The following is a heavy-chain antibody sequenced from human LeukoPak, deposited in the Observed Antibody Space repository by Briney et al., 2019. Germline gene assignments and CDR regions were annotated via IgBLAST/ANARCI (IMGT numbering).Heavy chain of an antibody. Sequence: GGSLRLSCAASGFTFSSYAMSWVRQAPGKGLEWVSAISGSGGSTYYADSVKGRFTISRDNSKNTLYLQMNSPRAEDTAVYYCAKDPMSGRYFDWLSKDYGMDVWGQGTTVTVSS. CDR3: AKDPMSGRYFDWLSKDYGMDV. D-gene: IGHD3-9*01. CDR1: GFTFSSYA. CDR2: ISGSGGST. V-gene: IGHV3-23*01. J-gene: IGHJ6*02.